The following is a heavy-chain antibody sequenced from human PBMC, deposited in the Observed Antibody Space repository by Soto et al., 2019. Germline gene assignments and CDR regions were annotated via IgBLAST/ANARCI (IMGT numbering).Heavy chain of an antibody. D-gene: IGHD4-17*01. V-gene: IGHV3-23*01. CDR2: IAGSGGPT. CDR3: ARAGYGDNIRPVLY. Sequence: EVQLLDSGGGLVQPGGSLTLSCAASGFTFNTYAMSWVRQAPGKGLEWVSSIAGSGGPTHYAESVKGRFTIYRDNSQNTLFLLMNSLRAEDTAIYYCARAGYGDNIRPVLYWGLGTPVTVSS. J-gene: IGHJ4*02. CDR1: GFTFNTYA.